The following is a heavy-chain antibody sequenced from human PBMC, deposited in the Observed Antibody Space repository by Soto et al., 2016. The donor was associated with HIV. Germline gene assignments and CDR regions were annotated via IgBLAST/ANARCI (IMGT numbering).Heavy chain of an antibody. D-gene: IGHD5-12*01. J-gene: IGHJ4*02. CDR2: ISNSGTHH. CDR1: EFIPSHYT. V-gene: IGHV3-21*04. CDR3: ARLGTWLQKDLDY. Sequence: EVQLMESGGGLVKPGGSLRLSCTASEFIPSHYTMNWVRQTPGKGLEWVASISNSGTHHSYRDSLKGRLSISRDNSRNTLFLQMNNLRAEDTAIYYCARLGTWLQKDLDYWGQGTLVTVSS.